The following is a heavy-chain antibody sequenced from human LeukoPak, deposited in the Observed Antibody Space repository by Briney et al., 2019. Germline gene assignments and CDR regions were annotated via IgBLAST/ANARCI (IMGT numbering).Heavy chain of an antibody. Sequence: PGGSLRLSCAASGFTFSNYAMSWVRQAPGKGLEWVSTISASGVSTYYADSLKGRFTISRDNSVNTLSLQINSLRAEDAAVYYCAKLPYSTYYYFDHWGQGTLVTVS. J-gene: IGHJ4*02. CDR3: AKLPYSTYYYFDH. CDR1: GFTFSNYA. CDR2: ISASGVST. D-gene: IGHD4-11*01. V-gene: IGHV3-23*01.